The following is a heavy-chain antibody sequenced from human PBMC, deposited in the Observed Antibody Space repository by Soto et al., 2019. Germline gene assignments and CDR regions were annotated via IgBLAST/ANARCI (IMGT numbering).Heavy chain of an antibody. CDR1: GYTFSGYY. CDR3: PRYNTEGYCTSTGCYTRPLYGMDV. CDR2: INPNSGGT. J-gene: IGHJ6*02. D-gene: IGHD2-2*02. V-gene: IGHV1-2*02. Sequence: GASVKVSCKASGYTFSGYYIHWLRQAPGQGLEWMGWINPNSGGTNYAQKLQGRDTVTRDTPTSTAYMKRSKLTSDVTAVYYCPRYNTEGYCTSTGCYTRPLYGMDVWGQVTTGTDSS.